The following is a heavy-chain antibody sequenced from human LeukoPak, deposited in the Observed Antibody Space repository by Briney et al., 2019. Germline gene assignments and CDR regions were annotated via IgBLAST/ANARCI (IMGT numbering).Heavy chain of an antibody. V-gene: IGHV1-69*04. Sequence: VASVKVSCKASGGTFSSYAISWVRQAPGQGLEWMGRIIPILGIANYAQKFQGRVTITADKSTSTAYLELSSLRSEDTAVYYCARAGWGDAFDIWGQGTMVTVSS. CDR1: GGTFSSYA. J-gene: IGHJ3*02. CDR2: IIPILGIA. CDR3: ARAGWGDAFDI. D-gene: IGHD1-26*01.